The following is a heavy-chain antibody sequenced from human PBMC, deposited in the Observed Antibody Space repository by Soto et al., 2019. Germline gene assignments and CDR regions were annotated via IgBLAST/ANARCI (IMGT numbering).Heavy chain of an antibody. V-gene: IGHV3-53*01. J-gene: IGHJ4*02. D-gene: IGHD6-6*01. CDR1: GFTVSSNY. CDR3: ASTRYSSSYYFDY. Sequence: GGSLRLSCAASGFTVSSNYMSWVRQAPGKGLEWVSIIYTGGSTYYADSVKGRFTISRDNSKNMLYLQLNSLRAEDTAVYYCASTRYSSSYYFDYWGQGTLVTVSS. CDR2: IYTGGST.